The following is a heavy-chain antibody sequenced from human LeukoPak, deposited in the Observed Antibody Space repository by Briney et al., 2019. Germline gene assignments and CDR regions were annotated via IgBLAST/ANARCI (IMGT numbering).Heavy chain of an antibody. CDR3: ARDHYYYDSSGYYPPLDY. CDR2: ISSSGSTI. D-gene: IGHD3-22*01. V-gene: IGHV3-11*01. J-gene: IGHJ4*02. CDR1: GFTFSDYY. Sequence: GGSLRLSCAASGFTFSDYYMSWIRQAPGKGLEWVSYISSSGSTIYYADSVKGRFTISRDNAKNSLYLQMNSLRAEDTAVYYCARDHYYYDSSGYYPPLDYWGQGTLVTVPS.